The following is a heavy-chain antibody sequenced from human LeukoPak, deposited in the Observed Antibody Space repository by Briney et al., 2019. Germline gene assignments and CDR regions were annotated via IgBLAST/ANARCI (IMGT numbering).Heavy chain of an antibody. V-gene: IGHV3-43D*03. J-gene: IGHJ4*02. CDR3: AKDSVRDGYSPDY. Sequence: ISWDGGSTYYADSVKGRFTISRDNSKNSLYLQMNSLRAEDTALYYCAKDSVRDGYSPDYWGQGTLVTVSS. CDR2: ISWDGGST. D-gene: IGHD5-24*01.